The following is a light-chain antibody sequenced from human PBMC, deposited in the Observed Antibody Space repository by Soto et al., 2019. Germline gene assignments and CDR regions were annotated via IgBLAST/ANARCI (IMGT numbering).Light chain of an antibody. J-gene: IGLJ2*01. CDR3: ISYTSRNSVL. V-gene: IGLV2-14*01. CDR1: SSDVGGNNF. CDR2: EVS. Sequence: QSAVTQPASVTGSPGQSITISCTGTSSDVGGNNFVSWYQQHPGKAPKLMIYEVSNRPSGVSNRFSGSKSGNTASLTISGLHAEVETDFYCISYTSRNSVLFGGGTKLTVL.